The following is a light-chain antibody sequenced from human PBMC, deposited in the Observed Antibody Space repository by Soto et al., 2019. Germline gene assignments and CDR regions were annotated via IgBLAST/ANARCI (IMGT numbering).Light chain of an antibody. J-gene: IGKJ3*01. CDR1: QSVSSSY. CDR3: QQYGSSPFT. Sequence: EIVLTQSPGTLSLSPGERATLSCRASQSVSSSYLAWYQQKPGQAPRLLIYGASSRATGIPDRFSGSGSGKDFTLTISRLEPEDFAVDCCQQYGSSPFTFGPGTKVDSK. CDR2: GAS. V-gene: IGKV3-20*01.